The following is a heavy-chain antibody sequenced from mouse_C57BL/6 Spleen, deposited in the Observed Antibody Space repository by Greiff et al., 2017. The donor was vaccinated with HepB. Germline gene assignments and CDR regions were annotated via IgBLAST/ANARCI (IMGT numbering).Heavy chain of an antibody. CDR2: IYPRSGNT. Sequence: VQLQQSGAELARPGASVKLSCKASGYTFTSYGISWVKQRTGQGLEWIGEIYPRSGNTYYNEKFKGKATLTADKYASTAYMELRSLPSEDSGVYFAARREDSSSYWYFDVWGTGTTVTVAS. D-gene: IGHD1-1*01. CDR3: ARREDSSSYWYFDV. J-gene: IGHJ1*03. V-gene: IGHV1-81*01. CDR1: GYTFTSYG.